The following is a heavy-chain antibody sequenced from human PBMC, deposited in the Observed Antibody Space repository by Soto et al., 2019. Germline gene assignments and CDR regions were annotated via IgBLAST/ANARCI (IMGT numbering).Heavy chain of an antibody. CDR2: IIPIFGTA. J-gene: IGHJ3*02. V-gene: IGHV1-69*13. CDR3: AKGVCGGDCYITVPDAFDI. D-gene: IGHD2-21*02. CDR1: GGTFSSYA. Sequence: SVKVSCKASGGTFSSYAISWVRQAPGQGLEWMGGIIPIFGTANYAQKFQGRVTITADESTSTAYMELSSLRSEDTAVYYCAKGVCGGDCYITVPDAFDIWGQGTMVTVSS.